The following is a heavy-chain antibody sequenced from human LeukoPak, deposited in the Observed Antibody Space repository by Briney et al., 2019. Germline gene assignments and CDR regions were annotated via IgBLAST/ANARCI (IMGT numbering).Heavy chain of an antibody. CDR1: GLTFTSYA. CDR2: ISGSGGST. J-gene: IGHJ4*02. Sequence: GGSLRLSCAASGLTFTSYAMSWVRQAPGKGLEWVSAISGSGGSTYYADSVKGRFTISRDNSKNTLYLQMNSLRAEDTAVYYCAKDVGTWSLVVVVAAIDYWGQGTLVTVSS. V-gene: IGHV3-23*01. D-gene: IGHD2-15*01. CDR3: AKDVGTWSLVVVVAAIDY.